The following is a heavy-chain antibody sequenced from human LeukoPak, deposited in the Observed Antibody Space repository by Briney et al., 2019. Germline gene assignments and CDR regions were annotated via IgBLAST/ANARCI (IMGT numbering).Heavy chain of an antibody. CDR1: GFTFSSYG. Sequence: GGSLRLSCAASGFTFSSYGMHWVRQAPGKGLEWVAVIWYDGSNKFYADSVKGRFTISRDNSKNTLYLQMNSLRAEDTAVYYCARDRAAADLDYWGQGTLVSVCS. V-gene: IGHV3-33*01. CDR3: ARDRAAADLDY. J-gene: IGHJ4*02. CDR2: IWYDGSNK. D-gene: IGHD6-13*01.